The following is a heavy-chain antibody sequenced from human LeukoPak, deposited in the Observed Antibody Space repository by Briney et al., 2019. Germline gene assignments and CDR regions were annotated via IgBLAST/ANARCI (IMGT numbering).Heavy chain of an antibody. J-gene: IGHJ3*02. CDR1: GYTLTELS. CDR3: ATDINRDYYDSSGYSNAFDI. Sequence: ASVKVSCKVSGYTLTELSMHWVRQAPGKGLEWMGGFDPEDGETIYAQKFQGRVTMTEDTSTDTAYMELSSLRSEDTAAYYCATDINRDYYDSSGYSNAFDIWGQGTMVTVSS. D-gene: IGHD3-22*01. V-gene: IGHV1-24*01. CDR2: FDPEDGET.